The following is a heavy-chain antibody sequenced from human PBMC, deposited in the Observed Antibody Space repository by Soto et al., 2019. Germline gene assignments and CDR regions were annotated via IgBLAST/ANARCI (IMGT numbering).Heavy chain of an antibody. CDR3: ARVHRLLWFGELLI. V-gene: IGHV1-46*01. J-gene: IGHJ4*02. CDR1: GYTFTNYY. CDR2: INPSGGST. Sequence: QVQLVQSGAEVKKPGASVKVSCKASGYTFTNYYIHWVRQAPGQGLEWMGIINPSGGSTDYTQKFQDRVTMSRDTSTSTVYMELSSLRSEDTAVYYCARVHRLLWFGELLIWGQGTLVTVSS. D-gene: IGHD3-10*01.